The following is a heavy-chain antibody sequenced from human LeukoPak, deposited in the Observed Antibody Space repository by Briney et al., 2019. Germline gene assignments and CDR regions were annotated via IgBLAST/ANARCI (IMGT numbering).Heavy chain of an antibody. CDR2: IVVGSGNT. CDR3: AARARTYNSSGYYY. V-gene: IGHV1-58*01. D-gene: IGHD3-22*01. Sequence: SVKVSCKASGFTFTSSAVQWVRQARGQRLEWIGWIVVGSGNTNYAQKFQERVTITRDMTTSTAYMELSSLRSEDTAVYYCAARARTYNSSGYYYWGQGTLVTVSS. J-gene: IGHJ4*02. CDR1: GFTFTSSA.